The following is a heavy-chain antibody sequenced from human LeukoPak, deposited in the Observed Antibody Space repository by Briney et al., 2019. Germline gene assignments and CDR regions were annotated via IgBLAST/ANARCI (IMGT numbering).Heavy chain of an antibody. V-gene: IGHV1-2*02. J-gene: IGHJ4*02. Sequence: GASVKVSCKASGYTFTDYYILWVRQAPGQGLEWMGWVKPNTGDTYFAQKFQGRVTVTRDTSISTAYIELSRLRSDDTAVYYCARGRRILVGDTNAGDFFDYWGQGTLVTVSS. D-gene: IGHD1-26*01. CDR2: VKPNTGDT. CDR3: ARGRRILVGDTNAGDFFDY. CDR1: GYTFTDYY.